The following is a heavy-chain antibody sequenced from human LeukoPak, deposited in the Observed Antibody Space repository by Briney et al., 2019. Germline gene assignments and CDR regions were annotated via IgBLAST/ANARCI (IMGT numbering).Heavy chain of an antibody. J-gene: IGHJ4*02. V-gene: IGHV3-23*01. Sequence: GGSLRLSCAASGFTFRTYAMSWVRQAPGKGLEWVSGISGSGGSIYYVDSVKGRFTIFRDNSKNTLNLQMSSLRAEDTALYYCAKGLYYDRSGYLPGDYWGQGTLVTVSS. CDR2: ISGSGGSI. CDR1: GFTFRTYA. CDR3: AKGLYYDRSGYLPGDY. D-gene: IGHD3-22*01.